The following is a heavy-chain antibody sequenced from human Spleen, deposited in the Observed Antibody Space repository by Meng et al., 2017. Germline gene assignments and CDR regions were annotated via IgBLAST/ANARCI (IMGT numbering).Heavy chain of an antibody. CDR2: TNPNSGKT. J-gene: IGHJ4*02. CDR1: GYTFTSFE. CDR3: ARGRSVSGFGFSDF. D-gene: IGHD3-10*01. Sequence: QVTLVQCGAEVKQPGSSVKVSCQASGYTFTSFEITWVRQASGQGLEWMGWTNPNSGKTGCAQKFQGRITMTSNPSISTAYMELSSLKSEDTAVYYCARGRSVSGFGFSDFWGQGTLVTVSS. V-gene: IGHV1-8*01.